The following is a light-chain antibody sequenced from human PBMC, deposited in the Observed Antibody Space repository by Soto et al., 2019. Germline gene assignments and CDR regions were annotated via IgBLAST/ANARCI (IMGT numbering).Light chain of an antibody. CDR1: SSDVGGYNY. CDR3: SSYAASNNFYFV. V-gene: IGLV2-8*01. CDR2: EVT. J-gene: IGLJ3*02. Sequence: QSVLTQPPSASGSPGQSVTISCTGTSSDVGGYNYVSWYQQYPGRAPKLMMYEVTKRPSGVPDRFSGSKSGNTASLTVSGLRAEDEADYYCSSYAASNNFYFVFGGGTKLTVL.